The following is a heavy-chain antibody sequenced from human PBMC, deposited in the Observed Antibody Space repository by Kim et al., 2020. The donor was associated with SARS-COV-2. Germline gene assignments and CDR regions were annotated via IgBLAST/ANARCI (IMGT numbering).Heavy chain of an antibody. V-gene: IGHV3-53*01. Sequence: GGSLRLSCAASGFTVSSNYMSWVRQAPGKGLEWVSVIYSGGSTYYADSVKGRFTISRDNSKNTLYLQMNSLRAEDTAVYYCARARYSSSVYYFDYWGQGTLVTVSS. CDR2: IYSGGST. J-gene: IGHJ4*02. CDR3: ARARYSSSVYYFDY. D-gene: IGHD6-13*01. CDR1: GFTVSSNY.